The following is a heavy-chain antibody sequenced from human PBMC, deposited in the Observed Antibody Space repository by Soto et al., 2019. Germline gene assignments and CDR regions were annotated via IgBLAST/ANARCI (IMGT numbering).Heavy chain of an antibody. J-gene: IGHJ4*02. CDR3: VRVVAIPGYPDN. D-gene: IGHD5-12*01. Sequence: QVQLVQSGAEVRQPASSVKVSCKTSGGTFSSYDISWVRQAPEQGLEWMGGIVPIVDTSTYAQKFQGRVTITSDESTSTVYMELSSLRSDDTAVYYCVRVVAIPGYPDNWGQGTLVTVSS. CDR1: GGTFSSYD. V-gene: IGHV1-69*05. CDR2: IVPIVDTS.